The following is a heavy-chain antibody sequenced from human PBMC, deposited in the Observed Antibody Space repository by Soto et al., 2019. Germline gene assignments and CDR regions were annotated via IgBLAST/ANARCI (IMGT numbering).Heavy chain of an antibody. D-gene: IGHD2-2*01. J-gene: IGHJ5*02. V-gene: IGHV3-30-3*01. CDR1: GFTFSSYS. CDR3: ARGYCSSTSCYNWFDT. CDR2: ISYDGSNK. Sequence: XGSLRVTCAASGFTFSSYSMHWVRQAPGKGLEWVAVISYDGSNKYYADSVKGRFTISRDNSKNTLYLQMNSLRAEDTAVYYCARGYCSSTSCYNWFDTWGQGTLVTVSS.